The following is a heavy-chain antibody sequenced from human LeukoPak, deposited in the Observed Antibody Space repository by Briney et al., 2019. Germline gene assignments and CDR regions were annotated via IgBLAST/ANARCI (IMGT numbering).Heavy chain of an antibody. CDR1: GFTFDDYA. CDR2: ISWNSGSI. J-gene: IGHJ4*02. V-gene: IGHV3-9*01. CDR3: AKDSGAYGDYGNLDY. D-gene: IGHD4-17*01. Sequence: GGSLRLSCAASGFTFDDYAMHWVRQAPGKGLEWVSGISWNSGSIGYADSVKGRFTISRDNAKNSLYLQMNSLRAEDTALYYCAKDSGAYGDYGNLDYWGQGTLVTVSS.